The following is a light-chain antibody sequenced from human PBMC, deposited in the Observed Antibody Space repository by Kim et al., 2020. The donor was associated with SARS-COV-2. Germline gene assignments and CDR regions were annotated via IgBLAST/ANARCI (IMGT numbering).Light chain of an antibody. J-gene: IGKJ2*01. CDR3: QQYGSSPRYT. V-gene: IGKV3-20*01. CDR1: QSVNSSY. CDR2: GAS. Sequence: SPGERATLSCRASQSVNSSYLAWYQQKPGQAPRLLIYGASSRATGIPDRFSGSGSGTDFTLTISRLEPEDFAVYYCQQYGSSPRYTFGQGTKLEI.